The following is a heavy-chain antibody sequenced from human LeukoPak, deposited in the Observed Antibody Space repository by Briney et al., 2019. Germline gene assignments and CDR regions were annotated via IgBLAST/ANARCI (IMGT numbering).Heavy chain of an antibody. D-gene: IGHD3-10*01. J-gene: IGHJ4*02. CDR2: ISGSGGST. CDR3: AKAFIPPRKLIWFGELFDY. V-gene: IGHV3-23*01. Sequence: PGGSLRLSCAASGFTFSSYAMSWVRQAPGKGLEWGSAISGSGGSTYYADSVKGRFTISRDNSKNTLYLQMNSLRAEDTAVYYCAKAFIPPRKLIWFGELFDYWGQGTLVTVSS. CDR1: GFTFSSYA.